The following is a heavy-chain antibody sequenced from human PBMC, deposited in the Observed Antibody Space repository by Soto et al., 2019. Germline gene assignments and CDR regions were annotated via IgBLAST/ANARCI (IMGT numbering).Heavy chain of an antibody. D-gene: IGHD2-15*01. Sequence: PGGSLRLSCAASGFTFSSYSMNWVRQAPGKGLEWVSSISSSSSYIYYTDSLKGRFTISRDNAKNSLYLQMNSLRAEDTAVYYCARDYCRGGSCYSGDLFDYWGQGTLVTVSS. CDR3: ARDYCRGGSCYSGDLFDY. CDR2: ISSSSSYI. V-gene: IGHV3-21*01. J-gene: IGHJ4*02. CDR1: GFTFSSYS.